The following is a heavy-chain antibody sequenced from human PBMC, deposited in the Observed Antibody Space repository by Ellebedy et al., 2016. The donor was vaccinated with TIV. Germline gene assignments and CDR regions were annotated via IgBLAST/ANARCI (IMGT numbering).Heavy chain of an antibody. CDR1: GYTFTSFG. D-gene: IGHD2-15*01. V-gene: IGHV1-18*04. Sequence: ASVKVSCKASGYTFTSFGISWLRQAPGQGLEWMGWISVYNGDTKSAQKVQGRVAMTTDTPTSTGYMELRSLRSDDTAVYYCARVIGLLDCDDATCSPPPPLDYWGQGTLVTVSS. CDR3: ARVIGLLDCDDATCSPPPPLDY. J-gene: IGHJ4*02. CDR2: ISVYNGDT.